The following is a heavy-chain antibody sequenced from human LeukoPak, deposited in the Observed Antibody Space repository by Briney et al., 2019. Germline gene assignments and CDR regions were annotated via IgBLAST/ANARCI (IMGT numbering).Heavy chain of an antibody. CDR2: ISGSGGST. CDR1: GGSISSGSYY. V-gene: IGHV3-23*01. Sequence: ETLSLTCTVSGGSISSGSYYWSWIRQPAGKGLEWVSAISGSGGSTYYADSVKGRFTISRDNSKNTLYLQMNSLRAEDTAVYYCAKPPGWYYYYMDVWGKGTTVTVSS. D-gene: IGHD3-9*01. J-gene: IGHJ6*03. CDR3: AKPPGWYYYYMDV.